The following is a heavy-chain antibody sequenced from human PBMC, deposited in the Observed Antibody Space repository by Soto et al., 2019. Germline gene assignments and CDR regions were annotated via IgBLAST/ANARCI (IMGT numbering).Heavy chain of an antibody. CDR2: IYWSDDK. Sequence: SGPTLVNPTQTLTLTCTFSGFSLSTSGVGVGWIRQPPGKALEWLALIYWSDDKRYSPSLKSRLTIAKDTSKNQVVLNMTNMDPVDTATYFCARRPRYSNYVDYWGQGTLVTVSS. J-gene: IGHJ4*02. CDR3: ARRPRYSNYVDY. D-gene: IGHD4-4*01. V-gene: IGHV2-5*01. CDR1: GFSLSTSGVG.